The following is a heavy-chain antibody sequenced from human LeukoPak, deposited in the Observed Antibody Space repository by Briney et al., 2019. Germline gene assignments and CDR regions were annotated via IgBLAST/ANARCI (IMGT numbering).Heavy chain of an antibody. CDR1: EFTFSSYS. J-gene: IGHJ1*01. Sequence: PGGSLRLSCTGSEFTFSSYSMNWVRQAPGKGLEWVSSVSGNSFYIYYADSVRGRFTISRDNAKNSLYLQMNSLTAEDTAVYYCARDRPSQHWGQGTPVTVSS. V-gene: IGHV3-21*01. CDR2: VSGNSFYI. CDR3: ARDRPSQH.